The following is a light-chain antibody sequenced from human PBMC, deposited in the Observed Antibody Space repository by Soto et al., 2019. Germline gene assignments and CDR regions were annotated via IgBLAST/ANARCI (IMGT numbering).Light chain of an antibody. Sequence: SYELTQPLSVSVALGQTARITCGGNNIGSKNVHWYQQKPGQAPVLVIYRDSNRPSGIPERFSGSNSGNTATLTLSRAQAGEEADYNWQVWYSSPARVFGRGTELTVL. CDR2: RDS. CDR1: NIGSKN. J-gene: IGLJ3*02. V-gene: IGLV3-9*01. CDR3: QVWYSSPARV.